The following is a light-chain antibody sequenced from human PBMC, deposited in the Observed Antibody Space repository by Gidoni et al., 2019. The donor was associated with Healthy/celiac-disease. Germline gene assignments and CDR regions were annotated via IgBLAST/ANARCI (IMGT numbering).Light chain of an antibody. J-gene: IGKJ1*01. Sequence: DIQMTPSPSTLSASVGDRVTITCRASQSISSWLAWFQQKPGKAPKLLIYKASSLESGVPSRFSGSGSGTEFTLTISSLQPDDFATYYCQHYKNYPWTFGQGTKVEIK. CDR2: KAS. V-gene: IGKV1-5*03. CDR1: QSISSW. CDR3: QHYKNYPWT.